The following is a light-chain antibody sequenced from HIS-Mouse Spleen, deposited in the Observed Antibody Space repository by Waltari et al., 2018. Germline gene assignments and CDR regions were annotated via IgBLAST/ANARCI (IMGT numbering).Light chain of an antibody. CDR1: SSDVGGYHY. CDR2: EVS. CDR3: SSYTSSSTGV. V-gene: IGLV2-14*01. Sequence: QSALTQPASVSGSPGQSITISCTGTSSDVGGYHYVSWDQQHPGKAPKLMIYEVSNRPSGVSNRFSGSKSGNTASLTISGLQAEDEADYYCSSYTSSSTGVFGGGTKLTVL. J-gene: IGLJ3*02.